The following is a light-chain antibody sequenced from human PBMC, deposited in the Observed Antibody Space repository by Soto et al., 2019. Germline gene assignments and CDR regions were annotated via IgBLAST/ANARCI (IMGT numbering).Light chain of an antibody. Sequence: AIQLTQSPSSLSASVGDRVSITCRASQDIKTYLAWYQQKQGKAPKLLISGTFTLQSGVPSRFNGSGSGTDFTLTISRLQPEDFATYYCQQYNSYSRTFGQGTKVEIK. J-gene: IGKJ1*01. CDR1: QDIKTY. V-gene: IGKV1-13*02. CDR2: GTF. CDR3: QQYNSYSRT.